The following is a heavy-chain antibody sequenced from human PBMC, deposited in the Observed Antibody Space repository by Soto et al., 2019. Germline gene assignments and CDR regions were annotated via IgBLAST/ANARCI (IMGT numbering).Heavy chain of an antibody. CDR1: GYIFSTYG. D-gene: IGHD1-20*01. CDR2: ISAYNGNR. V-gene: IGHV1-18*04. CDR3: ARAEKWVTGGMGGS. Sequence: QVQLVQSGAEVKEPGASVKVSCRASGYIFSTYGISWVRQAPGQGLEWMGWISAYNGNRNYAQKLQGRVTMTTDTTTSIAYRELRSLRSDVSAVYYGARAEKWVTGGMGGSWGQGTLVTVTS. J-gene: IGHJ5*02.